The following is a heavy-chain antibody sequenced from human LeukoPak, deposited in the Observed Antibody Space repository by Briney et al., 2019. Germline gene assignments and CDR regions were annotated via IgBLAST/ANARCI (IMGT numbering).Heavy chain of an antibody. D-gene: IGHD6-13*01. CDR1: GDSITKYY. V-gene: IGHV4-59*01. J-gene: IGHJ4*02. CDR3: ARAGSIWSFDY. Sequence: SETLSLTCTVSGDSITKYYWTWIRQPPGKGLECIGYIYYRGNTNYRPSLKSRVTMSVDTSKNQFSLRLTSVTAADTAMYYCARAGSIWSFDYWGQGTLVTVP. CDR2: IYYRGNT.